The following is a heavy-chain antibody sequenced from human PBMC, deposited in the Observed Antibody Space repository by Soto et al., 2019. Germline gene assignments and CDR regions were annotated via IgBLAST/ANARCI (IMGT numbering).Heavy chain of an antibody. J-gene: IGHJ6*02. D-gene: IGHD3-22*01. CDR1: GYTFTSYN. CDR3: ASDGPEKGQYYYASSGDEPPGGGMDV. Sequence: ASLKGSCKASGYTFTSYNTHWVRQAPGQGLGGMGIVKASGGSTSYAQKFQGRVTMTSDTSTSTVYMELSSLRSEGTAVYYCASDGPEKGQYYYASSGDEPPGGGMDVWGQGTTVTVSS. V-gene: IGHV1-46*01. CDR2: VKASGGST.